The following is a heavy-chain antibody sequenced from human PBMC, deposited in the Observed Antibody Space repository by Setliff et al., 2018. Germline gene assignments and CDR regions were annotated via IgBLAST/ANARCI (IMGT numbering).Heavy chain of an antibody. CDR1: GYIFGNFW. CDR3: GRRLEGDTYSVYFDY. J-gene: IGHJ4*02. V-gene: IGHV5-51*01. D-gene: IGHD1-26*01. Sequence: GESLNISCECSGYIFGNFWIGWVRQIPGKGLEWMWIIYPGDAHTSDNPSCQGEATISDDKSIKTAYVQWSNLKAADTAKYYWGRRLEGDTYSVYFDYWGQGALVTVSS. CDR2: IYPGDAHT.